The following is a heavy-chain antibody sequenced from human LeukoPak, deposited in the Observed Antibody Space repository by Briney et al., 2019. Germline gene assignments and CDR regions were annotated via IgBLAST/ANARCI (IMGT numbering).Heavy chain of an antibody. CDR3: ARYLVARAYCGGDCYFAWFDP. CDR2: IILIFGTA. Sequence: GASVRVSCKASGGTFSSYVISWVRQAPGQGLEWMGGIILIFGTANYAQKFQGRVTIIADESTSTAYMELSSLRSEDTAVYYCARYLVARAYCGGDCYFAWFDPWGQGTLVTVSS. J-gene: IGHJ5*02. CDR1: GGTFSSYV. V-gene: IGHV1-69*13. D-gene: IGHD2-21*02.